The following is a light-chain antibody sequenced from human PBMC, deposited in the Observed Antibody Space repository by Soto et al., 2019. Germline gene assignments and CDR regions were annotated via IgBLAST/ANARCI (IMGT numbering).Light chain of an antibody. Sequence: DLQMTQSPSSLSASAVATVTITCRASQSIGMFSSWYQQKPGKAPKLLMYRSSTLQNGVPSRFSGSGSGTDFTLTISSLQPEDFATYYCQQSYSTPPITFGQGTRLEIK. CDR2: RSS. J-gene: IGKJ5*01. V-gene: IGKV1-39*01. CDR3: QQSYSTPPIT. CDR1: QSIGMF.